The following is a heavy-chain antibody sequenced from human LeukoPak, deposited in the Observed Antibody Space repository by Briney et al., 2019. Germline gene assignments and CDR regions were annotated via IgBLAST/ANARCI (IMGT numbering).Heavy chain of an antibody. Sequence: GGSLRPSCAASGFIFSNYWMGWVRQAPGKRPEWVANMNKDGSEKYYADSVKGRFTISRDNARNSVYLQMNSLRVEDTAVCYCARDPVEWEQLLDYWGQGTLVTVSS. CDR1: GFIFSNYW. CDR2: MNKDGSEK. J-gene: IGHJ4*02. V-gene: IGHV3-7*01. D-gene: IGHD1-26*01. CDR3: ARDPVEWEQLLDY.